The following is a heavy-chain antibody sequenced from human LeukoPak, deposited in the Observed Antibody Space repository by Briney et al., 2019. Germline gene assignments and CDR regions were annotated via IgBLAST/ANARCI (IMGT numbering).Heavy chain of an antibody. CDR2: IYYSGST. D-gene: IGHD4-17*01. Sequence: PSETLSLTCTVSGGSISSYYWSWIRQPPGKGLEWLGYIYYSGSTYYNPSLKSRITISVDTSKNQFSLKLSSVTAADTAVYYCARTTPHTVTTEDYWGQGTLVTVSS. J-gene: IGHJ4*02. V-gene: IGHV4-59*06. CDR3: ARTTPHTVTTEDY. CDR1: GGSISSYY.